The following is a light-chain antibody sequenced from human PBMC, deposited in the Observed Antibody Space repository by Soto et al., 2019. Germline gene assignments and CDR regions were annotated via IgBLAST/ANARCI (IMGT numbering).Light chain of an antibody. CDR1: QSVSVNS. V-gene: IGKV3-11*01. CDR3: QQRSNWPRT. J-gene: IGKJ1*01. CDR2: DVS. Sequence: EIMLRQSPATLSLSPGERATLSCRASQSVSVNSLAWYQQKGGQAPRLLIYDVSNRATDIPARFSGSGSGTDFTLTISSLEPEDLAVYFCQQRSNWPRTFGQGTKVDI.